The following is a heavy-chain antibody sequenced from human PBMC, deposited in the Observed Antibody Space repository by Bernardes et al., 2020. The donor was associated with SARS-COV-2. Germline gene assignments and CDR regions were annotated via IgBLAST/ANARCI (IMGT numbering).Heavy chain of an antibody. CDR2: LNPDGDNP. CDR3: ARDPESYDFWSGYYAFDY. V-gene: IGHV3-23*01. D-gene: IGHD3-3*01. Sequence: VGSLLLSCAASGFTFRSSGMSWVRQAPGPGLAWVSALNPDGDNPYYADSVKGRFTISRDNSKNTLYLQMNSLGAEDTAIYYCARDPESYDFWSGYYAFDYWGQGTLVTVSS. J-gene: IGHJ4*02. CDR1: GFTFRSSG.